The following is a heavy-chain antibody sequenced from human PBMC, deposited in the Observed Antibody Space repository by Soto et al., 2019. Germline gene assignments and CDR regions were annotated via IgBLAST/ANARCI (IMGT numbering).Heavy chain of an antibody. CDR1: GFTLRSYG. V-gene: IGHV3-30*03. D-gene: IGHD5-12*01. CDR2: ISYDGSKQ. CDR3: VRGNTGYGNFDS. J-gene: IGHJ4*02. Sequence: PGGSLRLSYAASGFTLRSYGMHWFRQAPGKGLEWVAIISYDGSKQFYADSVKGRFTISRDNAKSTLYLQMNSLRDEDTAVYYCVRGNTGYGNFDSWGQGTLVTGSS.